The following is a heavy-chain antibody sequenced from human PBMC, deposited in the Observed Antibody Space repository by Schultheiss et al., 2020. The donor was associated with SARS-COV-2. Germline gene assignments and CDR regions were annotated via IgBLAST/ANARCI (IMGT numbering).Heavy chain of an antibody. CDR1: GGTFSSYA. CDR3: AASPVVATIPYYYYGMDG. V-gene: IGHV1-69*13. J-gene: IGHJ6*02. D-gene: IGHD5-12*01. Sequence: SVKVSCKASGGTFSSYAISWVRQAPGQGLEWMGGIIPIFGTANYAQKFQGRVTITADESTSTAYMELSSLRSEDTAVYYCAASPVVATIPYYYYGMDGWGQGTTVTVSS. CDR2: IIPIFGTA.